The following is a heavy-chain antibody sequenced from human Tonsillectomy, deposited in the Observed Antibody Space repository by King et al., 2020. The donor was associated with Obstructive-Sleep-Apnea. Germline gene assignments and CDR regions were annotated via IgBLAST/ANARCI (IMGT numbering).Heavy chain of an antibody. J-gene: IGHJ5*02. CDR3: ARDSSSSGDAGFDP. Sequence: VPLQESGPGLVKPSQTLSLTCTVSGGSISSGGYYWSWIRQHPGKGLEWIGYIYYSGSTYYNSSLKSRVTISVDTSKKQFSLKLSSGTAADTAVYYCARDSSSSGDAGFDPWGQGTLVTVSS. D-gene: IGHD6-25*01. CDR2: IYYSGST. V-gene: IGHV4-31*03. CDR1: GGSISSGGYY.